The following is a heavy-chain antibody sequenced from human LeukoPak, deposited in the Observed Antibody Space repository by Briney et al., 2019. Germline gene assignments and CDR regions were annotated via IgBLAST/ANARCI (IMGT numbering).Heavy chain of an antibody. CDR1: GFTVSSNY. V-gene: IGHV3-66*01. J-gene: IGHJ4*02. D-gene: IGHD1-26*01. CDR2: IYSGGIT. CDR3: TRSVSGSYDY. Sequence: PGGSLRLSCAASGFTVSSNYMSWVRQAPGKGLEWVSVIYSGGITYYADSVKGRFTISRDNSKNTLYLQMNSLRAEDTAVYYCTRSVSGSYDYWGQGSLVTVSS.